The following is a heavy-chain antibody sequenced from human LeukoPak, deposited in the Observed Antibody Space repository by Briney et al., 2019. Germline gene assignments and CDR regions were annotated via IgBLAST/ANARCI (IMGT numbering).Heavy chain of an antibody. Sequence: ASVKVSCKVSGYTLTELSMHWVRQAPGKGLEWMGGFDLEDGETISAQKLQGRVTMTEDTSTATAYMDLSSLRSEDTAVYYCATDRIAAAGLFDYWGQGTLVTVSS. CDR2: FDLEDGET. J-gene: IGHJ4*02. CDR1: GYTLTELS. D-gene: IGHD6-13*01. V-gene: IGHV1-24*01. CDR3: ATDRIAAAGLFDY.